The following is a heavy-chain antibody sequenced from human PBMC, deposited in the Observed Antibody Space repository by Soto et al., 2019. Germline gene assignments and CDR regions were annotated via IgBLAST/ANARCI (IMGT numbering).Heavy chain of an antibody. CDR1: GYTFTRYG. V-gene: IGHV1-18*01. Sequence: GASVKVSCKASGYTFTRYGISWVRQAPGQGLEWMGWISGYNGDTNYAQKFQDRVSMTIDTSTGTAYMELRSLTSDGTAIYYCAKNGQPPYYYYGMDVWGQGTKVTISS. D-gene: IGHD2-8*01. J-gene: IGHJ6*02. CDR3: AKNGQPPYYYYGMDV. CDR2: ISGYNGDT.